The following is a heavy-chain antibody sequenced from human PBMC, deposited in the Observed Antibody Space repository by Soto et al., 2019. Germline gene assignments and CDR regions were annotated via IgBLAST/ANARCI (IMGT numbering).Heavy chain of an antibody. Sequence: QVQLVESGGGVVQPGRSLRLSCATSGFTLSSYAMHWVRQAPGKGLEWVAVISYDGSNKYYADSVKGRFTISRDNSKNTLYLQRNSLRAEDTAVYYCARDRAKYSSGWYDSFDYWGQGTLVTVSS. D-gene: IGHD6-19*01. V-gene: IGHV3-30-3*01. CDR1: GFTLSSYA. CDR3: ARDRAKYSSGWYDSFDY. J-gene: IGHJ4*02. CDR2: ISYDGSNK.